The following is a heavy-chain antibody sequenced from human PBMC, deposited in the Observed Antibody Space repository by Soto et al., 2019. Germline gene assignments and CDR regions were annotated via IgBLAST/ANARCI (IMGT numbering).Heavy chain of an antibody. D-gene: IGHD3-22*01. CDR1: GGSISSYY. Sequence: PSETLSLTCTVSGGSISSYYWSWIRQPAGKGLGWIGRIYTSGSTNYNPSLKSRVTMSVDTSKNQFSLKLSSVTAADTAVYYCARARVGSTMMRGYYFDYWGQGTLVTVSS. CDR2: IYTSGST. CDR3: ARARVGSTMMRGYYFDY. V-gene: IGHV4-4*07. J-gene: IGHJ4*02.